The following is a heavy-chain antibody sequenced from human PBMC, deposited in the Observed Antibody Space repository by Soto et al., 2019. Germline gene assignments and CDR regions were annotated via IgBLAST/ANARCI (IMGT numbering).Heavy chain of an antibody. V-gene: IGHV4-30-4*08. J-gene: IGHJ6*02. Sequence: PSETLSLTCVVSGGSLSSYYWSWIRQPPGKGLEWIGYIYYSGSTYHNPSLKSRVTISVDTSKNQFSLKLSSVTAADTAVYYCARASPVVTDVRGQGTTVTVSS. CDR2: IYYSGST. CDR1: GGSLSSYY. CDR3: ARASPVVTDV. D-gene: IGHD5-18*01.